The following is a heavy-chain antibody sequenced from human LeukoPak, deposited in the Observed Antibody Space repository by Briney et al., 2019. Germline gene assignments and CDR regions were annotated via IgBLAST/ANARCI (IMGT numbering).Heavy chain of an antibody. CDR3: ARQGPITMIVVVPHRWFDP. CDR1: GGSFSGYY. Sequence: SETLSLTCAVYGGSFSGYYWSWIRQPPGKGLEWIGEINHSGSTNYNPSLKSRVTISVDTSKNQFSLKLSSVTAADTAVYYCARQGPITMIVVVPHRWFDPWGQGTLVTVSS. CDR2: INHSGST. J-gene: IGHJ5*02. D-gene: IGHD3-22*01. V-gene: IGHV4-34*01.